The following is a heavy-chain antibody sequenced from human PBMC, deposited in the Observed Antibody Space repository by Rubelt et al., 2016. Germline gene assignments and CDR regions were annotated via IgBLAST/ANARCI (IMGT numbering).Heavy chain of an antibody. J-gene: IGHJ4*02. Sequence: QVQLVQSGAEVKEPGASIKVSCKTSGYSFKRYAISWVRQAPGQGLEWMGWISTYNGDTRYAQKLQGRVTMTTDTSTSTAYMELRSLRSDDTAVYYCRGIWGSYIDYWGQGTLVTVSS. V-gene: IGHV1-18*01. CDR3: RGIWGSYIDY. CDR1: GYSFKRYA. CDR2: ISTYNGDT. D-gene: IGHD3-16*01.